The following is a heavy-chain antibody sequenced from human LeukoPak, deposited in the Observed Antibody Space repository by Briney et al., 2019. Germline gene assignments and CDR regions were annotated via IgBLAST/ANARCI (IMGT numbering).Heavy chain of an antibody. J-gene: IGHJ4*02. Sequence: PSETLSLTCTVSGGSISSGGYYWSWIRQPPGKGLEWIGYIYHSGSTYYNPSLKSRVTISVDRSKNQFSLKLSSVTAADTAVYYCARGGGAAAGLVDYWGQGTLVTVSS. D-gene: IGHD6-13*01. V-gene: IGHV4-30-2*01. CDR2: IYHSGST. CDR3: ARGGGAAAGLVDY. CDR1: GGSISSGGYY.